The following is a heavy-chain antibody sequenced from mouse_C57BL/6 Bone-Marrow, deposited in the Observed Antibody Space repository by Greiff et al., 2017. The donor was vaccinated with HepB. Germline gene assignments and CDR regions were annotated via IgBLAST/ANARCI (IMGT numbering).Heavy chain of an antibody. Sequence: VQLQQSGAELVRPGASVKVSCTASGFNIKDDYMHWVKQRPEQGLEWIGWIDPENGDTEYASKFQGKATITADTSSNTAYLQLSSLSSEDTAVYYCTPIYYDYDSYVWGTGTTVTVSS. CDR3: TPIYYDYDSYV. J-gene: IGHJ1*03. V-gene: IGHV14-4*01. D-gene: IGHD2-4*01. CDR2: IDPENGDT. CDR1: GFNIKDDY.